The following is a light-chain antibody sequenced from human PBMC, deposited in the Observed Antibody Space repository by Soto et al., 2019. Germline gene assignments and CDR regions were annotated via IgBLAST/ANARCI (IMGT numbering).Light chain of an antibody. J-gene: IGKJ1*01. CDR2: DAS. V-gene: IGKV1-17*01. CDR1: QGIRND. CDR3: QQYNSYWT. Sequence: IQMTQSPASLSASFGDRVTITCRASQGIRNDLSWYQQKPGKAPKLLIYDASSLESGVPSRFSGRGSGTEFTLTISSLQPDDSATYYCQQYNSYWTFGQGTKVDIK.